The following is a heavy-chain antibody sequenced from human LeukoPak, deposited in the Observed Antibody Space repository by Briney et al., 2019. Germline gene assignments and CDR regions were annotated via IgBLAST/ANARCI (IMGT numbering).Heavy chain of an antibody. D-gene: IGHD3-3*01. CDR3: ARECGFYRRLDY. CDR2: VHLDGRT. CDR1: GGSFTSTNW. V-gene: IGHV4-4*02. Sequence: SETLSLTCDVSGGSFTSTNWCTWVRQPPGKGLEWIGKVHLDGRTNYNPSLKSRLIMSVDLPENHISLKLTSVTAAATAVYYCARECGFYRRLDYSGQGTLVSVSS. J-gene: IGHJ4*02.